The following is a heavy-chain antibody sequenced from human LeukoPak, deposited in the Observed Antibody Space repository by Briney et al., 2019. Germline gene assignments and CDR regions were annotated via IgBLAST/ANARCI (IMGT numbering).Heavy chain of an antibody. D-gene: IGHD3-22*01. V-gene: IGHV1-69*04. CDR3: ARDFSGDSSVDY. CDR1: GGTFSSYA. J-gene: IGHJ4*02. CDR2: IIPILGIA. Sequence: EASVKVSCKASGGTFSSYAISWVRQAPGQGLEWMGRIIPILGIANYAQKFQGRVTMTRDTSTSTVYMELSSLRSEDTAVYYCARDFSGDSSVDYWGQGTLVTVSS.